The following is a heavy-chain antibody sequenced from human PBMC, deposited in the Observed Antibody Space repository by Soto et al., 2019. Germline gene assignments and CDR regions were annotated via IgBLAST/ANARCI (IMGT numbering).Heavy chain of an antibody. CDR3: VRGEEGYNFGAVY. CDR1: GGGNLRDYR. V-gene: IGHV1-69*01. J-gene: IGHJ4*02. Sequence: QVQLVQSGAEVKEPGSSVKVSCKASGGGNLRDYRTTWVRRAPGQGLEWMGGLIPKLGSANYAQKFQGRVTITADESTNSVYMGLRSLRSDDAAVYYCVRGEEGYNFGAVYWGQGTPVTVSS. D-gene: IGHD5-12*01. CDR2: LIPKLGSA.